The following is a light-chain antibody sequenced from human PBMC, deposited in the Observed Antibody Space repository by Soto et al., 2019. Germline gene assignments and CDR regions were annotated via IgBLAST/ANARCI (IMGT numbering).Light chain of an antibody. CDR3: QSYDSSLSGSV. V-gene: IGLV1-40*01. J-gene: IGLJ3*02. Sequence: QPVLTQPPSVSGAPGQRVTISGTGSSSNIGAGYDVHWYQQLPGTAPKLLIYGNSNRPSGVPDRFSGSKSGTSASLAITGLQAEDEADYYCQSYDSSLSGSVFGGGTKLTVL. CDR2: GNS. CDR1: SSNIGAGYD.